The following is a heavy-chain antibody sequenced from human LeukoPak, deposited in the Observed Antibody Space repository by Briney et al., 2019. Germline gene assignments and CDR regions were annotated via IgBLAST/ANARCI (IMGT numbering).Heavy chain of an antibody. CDR3: ARGGPFPSSSSSREYYLDY. CDR2: RSIYNGNT. J-gene: IGHJ4*02. V-gene: IGHV1-18*04. D-gene: IGHD6-6*01. CDR1: GYASTGYY. Sequence: ASVKVSCKASGYASTGYYMHWVRQAPGQGLEWMGWRSIYNGNTDYKLQGRVTMTADTSTSTAYMELRSLRSDDTAVYYCARGGPFPSSSSSREYYLDYWGQGTLVTVSS.